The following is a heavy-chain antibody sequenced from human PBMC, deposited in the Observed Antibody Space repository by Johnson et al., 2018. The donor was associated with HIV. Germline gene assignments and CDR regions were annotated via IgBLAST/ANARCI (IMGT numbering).Heavy chain of an antibody. Sequence: QEKLVESGGGLVQPGGSLRLSCAASGFTFSSYGMHWVRQAPGKGLEWVAVISYDGSSTSYADSVKGRFTISRDNAKDSLYLQMNSLRAEDTAVYYCARSIMGAGPFDIWGQGTMVSVSS. CDR2: ISYDGSST. J-gene: IGHJ3*02. CDR1: GFTFSSYG. CDR3: ARSIMGAGPFDI. V-gene: IGHV3-30*03.